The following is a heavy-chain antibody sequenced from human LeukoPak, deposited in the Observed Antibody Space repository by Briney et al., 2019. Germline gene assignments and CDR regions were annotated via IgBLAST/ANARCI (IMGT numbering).Heavy chain of an antibody. CDR1: GFTFSNYA. CDR2: ISGSGGGT. CDR3: ARDRSYGSFNY. Sequence: PGGSLRLSCAASGFTFSNYAMSWVRQAPGKGLEWVSGISGSGGGTYYADSVKGRFTISRDNAKNSLYLQMSSLRAEDTAVYYCARDRSYGSFNYWGQGTLVTVSS. J-gene: IGHJ4*02. V-gene: IGHV3-23*01. D-gene: IGHD5-18*01.